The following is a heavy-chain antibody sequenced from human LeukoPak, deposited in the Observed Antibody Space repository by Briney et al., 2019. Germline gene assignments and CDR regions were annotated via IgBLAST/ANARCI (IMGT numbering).Heavy chain of an antibody. CDR2: ISWDSGSI. Sequence: GGSLRLSGASSGCTFEDYAMHWVRQAPGKGLEWVSGISWDSGSIGYADSVKGRFIISRDNAKNSQYLQMTRLRAEDTALYYCAKRGSGWYFDLWGRGTLVTVSS. D-gene: IGHD3-10*01. V-gene: IGHV3-9*01. CDR1: GCTFEDYA. CDR3: AKRGSGWYFDL. J-gene: IGHJ2*01.